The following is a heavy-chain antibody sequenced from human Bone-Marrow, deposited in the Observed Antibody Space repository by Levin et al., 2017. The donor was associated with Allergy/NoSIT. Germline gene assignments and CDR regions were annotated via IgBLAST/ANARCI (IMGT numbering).Heavy chain of an antibody. CDR1: GYSISSGYL. D-gene: IGHD3-9*01. CDR3: ARVDWLLTYYYGLDF. V-gene: IGHV4-38-2*02. Sequence: SETLSLTCSVSGYSISSGYLWAWIRQPPGKGLEYIGNVDRSGATNYNPSLRSRLTITVDTSKNQFSLRLSSVTAADTAVYYCARVDWLLTYYYGLDFWGQGTTVIVSS. J-gene: IGHJ6*02. CDR2: VDRSGAT.